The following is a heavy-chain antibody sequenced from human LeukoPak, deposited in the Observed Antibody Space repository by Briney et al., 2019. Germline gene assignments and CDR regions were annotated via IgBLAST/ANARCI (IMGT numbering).Heavy chain of an antibody. CDR1: GGSISSSSYY. D-gene: IGHD3-3*01. CDR2: IYYSGST. Sequence: SETLSLTCTVSGGSISSSSYYWGWIRQPPGKGLEWIGSIYYSGSTYYNPSLKSRVTISVDTSKNQFSLKLSSVTAADTAVYYCARLDWGTYYDFWSGYVATNWFDPWGQGTLVTVSS. CDR3: ARLDWGTYYDFWSGYVATNWFDP. V-gene: IGHV4-39*01. J-gene: IGHJ5*02.